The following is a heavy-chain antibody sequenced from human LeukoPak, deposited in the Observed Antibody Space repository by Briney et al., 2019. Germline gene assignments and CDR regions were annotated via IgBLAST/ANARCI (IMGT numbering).Heavy chain of an antibody. CDR2: INPSGGTT. D-gene: IGHD1-14*01. J-gene: IGHJ4*02. V-gene: IGHV1-46*01. Sequence: AASVNVSCKASGYTFTSYYMHWVRQAPGQGLEWMGIINPSGGTTNYAQKFQGRVTMTRDTSTSTVYVEMSSLRSEDTAVYYCASLRSTGFDYWGQGTLVTVSS. CDR3: ASLRSTGFDY. CDR1: GYTFTSYY.